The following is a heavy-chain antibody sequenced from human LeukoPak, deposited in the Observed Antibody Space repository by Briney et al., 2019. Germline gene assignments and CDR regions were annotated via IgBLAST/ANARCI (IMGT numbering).Heavy chain of an antibody. CDR2: IYPGDSDT. D-gene: IGHD6-6*01. V-gene: IGHV5-51*01. CDR3: ARSLSSSSWYFDY. CDR1: GYSFTSYW. Sequence: GESLKISCKGSGYSFTSYWIGWVRQMPGKGLEWMGIIYPGDSDTRYSPSFQCQVTISADKSISTAYLQWSSLKASDTAMYYCARSLSSSSWYFDYWGQGTLVTVSS. J-gene: IGHJ4*02.